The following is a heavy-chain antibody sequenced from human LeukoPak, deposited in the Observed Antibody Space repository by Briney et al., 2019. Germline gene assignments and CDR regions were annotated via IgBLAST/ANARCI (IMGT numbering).Heavy chain of an antibody. CDR2: IYYSGST. J-gene: IGHJ6*02. CDR1: GGSXSSYH. D-gene: IGHD6-6*01. Sequence: ETLSLTCXVSGGSXSSYHWSWIRQPPGKGLEWIGYIYYSGSTNYNPSLKSRVTISVDTSKNQFSLKLSSVTAADTAVYYCARVVRNYYYGMDVWGQGTTVTVSS. CDR3: ARVVRNYYYGMDV. V-gene: IGHV4-59*01.